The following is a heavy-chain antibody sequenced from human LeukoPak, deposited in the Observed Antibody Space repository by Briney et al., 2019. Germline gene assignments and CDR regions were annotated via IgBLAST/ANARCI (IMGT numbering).Heavy chain of an antibody. Sequence: PSGTLSLTCTVSGGSISSYYWSWVRQAPGKGLEWVSFIYSGGNTHNSDSVKGRFTISRDNSKNTLYLQMNSLRAEDTAVYYCARRAGDYSHPYDYWGQGTLVTVSS. V-gene: IGHV3-53*01. J-gene: IGHJ4*02. CDR1: GGSISSYY. D-gene: IGHD3-22*01. CDR3: ARRAGDYSHPYDY. CDR2: IYSGGNT.